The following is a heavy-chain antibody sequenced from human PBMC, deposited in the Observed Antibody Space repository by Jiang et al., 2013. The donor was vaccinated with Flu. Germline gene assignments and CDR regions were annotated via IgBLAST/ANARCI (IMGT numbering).Heavy chain of an antibody. CDR2: INTDTGNP. J-gene: IGHJ4*02. D-gene: IGHD2-2*01. Sequence: GQGLEWMGWINTDTGNPTYAQGFTGRFVFSLDTSANTAYLEIYSLKAEDTAMYYCARGMGYCSSASCYFDSWGQGTLVTVSS. V-gene: IGHV7-4-1*01. CDR3: ARGMGYCSSASCYFDS.